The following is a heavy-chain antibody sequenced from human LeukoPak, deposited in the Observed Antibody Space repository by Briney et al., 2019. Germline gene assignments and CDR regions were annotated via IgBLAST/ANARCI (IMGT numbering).Heavy chain of an antibody. CDR1: GGSFSGYY. CDR2: INHSGST. J-gene: IGHJ4*02. Sequence: PSETLSLTCAVYGGSFSGYYWSWIRQPPGKGLDWLGEINHSGSTNYNPSLKSRVTISVDTSKNQFSLKLSSVTAADTAVYYCARAQYSSGWFDYWGQGTLVTVSS. V-gene: IGHV4-34*01. CDR3: ARAQYSSGWFDY. D-gene: IGHD6-19*01.